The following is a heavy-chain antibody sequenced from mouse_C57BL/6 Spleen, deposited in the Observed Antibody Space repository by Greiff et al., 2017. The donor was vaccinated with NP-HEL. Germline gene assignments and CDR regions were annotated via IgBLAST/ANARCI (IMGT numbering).Heavy chain of an antibody. CDR2: LRNKANGYTT. CDR3: VKAVDSSGYAMDY. J-gene: IGHJ4*01. Sequence: EVKVVESGGGLVQPGASLRLSCAASGFTFTDYYMSWVRQPPGKAPEWLALLRNKANGYTTEYTASVKGRFTISRDNSHNILYLQMNTLRAEDSATYYCVKAVDSSGYAMDYWGQGTSVTVSS. D-gene: IGHD3-2*02. CDR1: GFTFTDYY. V-gene: IGHV7-4*01.